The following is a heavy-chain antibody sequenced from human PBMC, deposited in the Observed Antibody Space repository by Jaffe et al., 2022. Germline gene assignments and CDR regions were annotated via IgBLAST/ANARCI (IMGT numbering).Heavy chain of an antibody. D-gene: IGHD4-17*01. CDR3: ARDYGDSYYYYYYYMDV. V-gene: IGHV4-61*02. J-gene: IGHJ6*03. CDR1: GGSISSGSYY. Sequence: QVQLQESGPGLVKPSQTLSLTCTVSGGSISSGSYYWSWIRQPAGKGLEWIGRIYTSGSTNYNPSLKSRVTISVDTSKNQFSLKLSSVTAADTAVYYCARDYGDSYYYYYYYMDVWGKGTTVTVSS. CDR2: IYTSGST.